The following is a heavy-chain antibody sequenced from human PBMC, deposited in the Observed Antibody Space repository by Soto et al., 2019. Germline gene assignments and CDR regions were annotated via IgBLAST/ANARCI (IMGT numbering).Heavy chain of an antibody. V-gene: IGHV3-33*01. Sequence: GGSLRLPCAASGFTFSSYGMHWVRQAPGKGLEWVAVIWYDGSNKYYADSVKGRFTISRDNSKNTLYLQMNSLRAEDTAVYYCARDFQEGAAGNWFDPWGQGTLVTVSS. D-gene: IGHD6-13*01. J-gene: IGHJ5*02. CDR1: GFTFSSYG. CDR3: ARDFQEGAAGNWFDP. CDR2: IWYDGSNK.